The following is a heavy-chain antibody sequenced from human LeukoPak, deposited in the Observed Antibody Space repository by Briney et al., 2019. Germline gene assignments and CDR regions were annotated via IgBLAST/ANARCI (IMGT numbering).Heavy chain of an antibody. V-gene: IGHV4-39*01. Sequence: PSETLSLTCTVSGGSITSNIYYWVWLRQPPGKERDWIATNYYSTSTHYNPSLKSRATLSIGTSKNQFSLKLTSMTAADTAVYYCVRHPCSGTGCYNFYFYGMVVWGQGPTVTVSS. CDR3: VRHPCSGTGCYNFYFYGMVV. D-gene: IGHD2-2*02. CDR1: GGSITSNIYY. CDR2: NYYSTST. J-gene: IGHJ6*02.